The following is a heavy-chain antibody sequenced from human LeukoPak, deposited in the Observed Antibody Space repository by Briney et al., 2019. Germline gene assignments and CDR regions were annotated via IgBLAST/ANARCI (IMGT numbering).Heavy chain of an antibody. Sequence: SETLSLTCTVSGGSISSYYWSWVRQPPGKGLEWIGYIYYSGSTNYNPSLKSRVTISVDTSKNQFSLKLSSVTAADTAVYYCARAEDYYGSAGLIDYWGQGTLVTVSS. J-gene: IGHJ4*02. CDR1: GGSISSYY. CDR2: IYYSGST. V-gene: IGHV4-59*01. CDR3: ARAEDYYGSAGLIDY. D-gene: IGHD3-10*01.